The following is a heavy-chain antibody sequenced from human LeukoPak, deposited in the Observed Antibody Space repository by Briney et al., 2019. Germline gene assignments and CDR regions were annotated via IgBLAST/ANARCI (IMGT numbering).Heavy chain of an antibody. Sequence: SETLSLTCTVSGGSISSGSYYWSWIRQPAGKGLEWIGRTYTSGSTNYNPSLKSRINISVDTYKNQFSLKLSSVTAADTAVYYCARVTPSAYCSGGSCYPNFDYWGQGTLVTVSS. CDR1: GGSISSGSYY. J-gene: IGHJ4*02. CDR2: TYTSGST. V-gene: IGHV4-61*02. CDR3: ARVTPSAYCSGGSCYPNFDY. D-gene: IGHD2-15*01.